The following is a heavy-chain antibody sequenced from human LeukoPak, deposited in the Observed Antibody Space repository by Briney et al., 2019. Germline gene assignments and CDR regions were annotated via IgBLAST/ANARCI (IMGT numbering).Heavy chain of an antibody. CDR3: ARAARFLESTGAHAFDL. J-gene: IGHJ3*01. V-gene: IGHV3-13*01. Sequence: GGSLRLSCAASGFSFRTHDMHWVRQGTGKGLEWVSGIGVRGDTHYPGSVKGRFTISRENAENSLYLQMNSLRVGDTAVYYCARAARFLESTGAHAFDLWGQGTMVTVSS. D-gene: IGHD2-8*02. CDR2: IGVRGDT. CDR1: GFSFRTHD.